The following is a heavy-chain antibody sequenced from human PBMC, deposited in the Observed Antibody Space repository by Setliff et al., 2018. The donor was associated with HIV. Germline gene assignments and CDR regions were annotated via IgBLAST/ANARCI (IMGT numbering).Heavy chain of an antibody. V-gene: IGHV1-8*01. CDR2: LNPNSHNT. CDR1: DYSFTSYD. CDR3: ATARRDYYDRGRRSHYYIDG. D-gene: IGHD3-22*01. J-gene: IGHJ6*03. Sequence: GASVKVSCKPSDYSFTSYDINWVRQATGQGLEWMGWLNPNSHNTGYVQKFQGRVAMTWDTSISTAYMVLSNLKSEDTAVYYCATARRDYYDRGRRSHYYIDGWGKGTTVTVSS.